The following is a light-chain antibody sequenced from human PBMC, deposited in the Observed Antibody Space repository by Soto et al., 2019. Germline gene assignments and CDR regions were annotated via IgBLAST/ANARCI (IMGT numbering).Light chain of an antibody. V-gene: IGKV3-20*01. J-gene: IGKJ1*01. CDR2: GAS. CDR3: QHYNYYSPPWT. Sequence: EIVLTQSPGTLSLSPGERATLSCRASQSVSYLGWYQQKPGQAPRLLIYGASSRATGIPDRFSGSGSGTEFTLTIDSLQPEDFATYYCQHYNYYSPPWTFGQGTKVEIK. CDR1: QSVSY.